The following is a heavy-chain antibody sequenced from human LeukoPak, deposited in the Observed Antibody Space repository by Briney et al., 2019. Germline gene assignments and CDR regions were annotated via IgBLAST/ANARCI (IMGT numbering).Heavy chain of an antibody. D-gene: IGHD3-22*01. V-gene: IGHV3-7*01. J-gene: IGHJ4*02. CDR1: GFTFSNYW. CDR3: ARDRKFYDSSGYFSLNLDY. Sequence: GGSLRLSCAASGFTFSNYWMSWVRQSPGRGLEWVANIDQDGSAEYYVDSVGGRFTVSRDNAKNSLYLQMNSLRAEDTAVYYCARDRKFYDSSGYFSLNLDYWGQGTLVTVSS. CDR2: IDQDGSAE.